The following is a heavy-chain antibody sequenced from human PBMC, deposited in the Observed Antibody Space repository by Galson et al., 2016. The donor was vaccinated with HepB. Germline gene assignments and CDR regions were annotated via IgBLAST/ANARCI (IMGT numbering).Heavy chain of an antibody. CDR3: ARDGNWNYLGWFDP. CDR1: GFIFSDYY. D-gene: IGHD1-7*01. CDR2: ISGSGGST. Sequence: SLRLSCAASGFIFSDYYMSWIRQAPGKGLEWISHISGSGGSTNYVDSVKGRSTISRDNSKNTLYLQVNSLRAEDTAVYYCARDGNWNYLGWFDPWGQGTLVTVSS. J-gene: IGHJ5*02. V-gene: IGHV3-11*06.